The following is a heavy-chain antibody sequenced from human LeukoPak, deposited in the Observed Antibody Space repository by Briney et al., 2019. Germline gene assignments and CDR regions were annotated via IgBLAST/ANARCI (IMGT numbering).Heavy chain of an antibody. CDR2: ASSSGGSR. J-gene: IGHJ4*02. CDR1: DFTVSNFA. V-gene: IGHV3-23*01. CDR3: ARDPHPYFSYSSGWWAY. D-gene: IGHD6-19*01. Sequence: PGGSLRLSCSAFDFTVSNFAMSWVRPSPGKGWEWGLGASSSGGSRYYPDSVKGRFTISRDNSKNTLSLEMNSLRAEDTAVYDCARDPHPYFSYSSGWWAYWGQGTLVTVSS.